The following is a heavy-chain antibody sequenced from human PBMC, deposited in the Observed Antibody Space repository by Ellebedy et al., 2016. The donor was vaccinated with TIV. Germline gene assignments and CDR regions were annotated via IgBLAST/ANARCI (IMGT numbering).Heavy chain of an antibody. Sequence: PGGSLRLSCAASEFTFSTYHMHWVRQAPGKGLEWVAVIWYDGTAKFYAESVKGRFTISRDNSQNTPYLEMNSLRADDTALYYCARELGGSGGSDFDYWGQGTLVTVSS. CDR3: ARELGGSGGSDFDY. J-gene: IGHJ4*02. CDR2: IWYDGTAK. CDR1: EFTFSTYH. D-gene: IGHD2-15*01. V-gene: IGHV3-33*01.